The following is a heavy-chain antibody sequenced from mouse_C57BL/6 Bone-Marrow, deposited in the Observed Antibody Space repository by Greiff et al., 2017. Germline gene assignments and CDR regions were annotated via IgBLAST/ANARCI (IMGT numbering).Heavy chain of an antibody. CDR3: ARYGSMDY. J-gene: IGHJ4*01. CDR2: INPSTGGT. D-gene: IGHD1-1*01. V-gene: IGHV1-42*01. Sequence: EVQLQQSGPELVKPGASVKISCKASGYSFTGYYMNWVKQSPEKSLEWIGEINPSTGGTTYNQKFKAKATLTVDKSSSTAYMQLKSLTSEDSAVYYCARYGSMDYWGQGTSVTVSS. CDR1: GYSFTGYY.